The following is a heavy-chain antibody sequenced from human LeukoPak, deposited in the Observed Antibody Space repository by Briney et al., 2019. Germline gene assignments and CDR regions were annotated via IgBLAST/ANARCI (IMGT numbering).Heavy chain of an antibody. CDR1: GFTFSSYG. Sequence: GGSLRLSCAASGFTFSSYGMHWVRQAPGKGLEWVAFIRYDGSNKYYADSVEGRFTISRDNSKNTLYLQMNSLRAEDTAVYYCAKALIAVAGRGSGDVWGKGTTVTVSS. D-gene: IGHD6-19*01. J-gene: IGHJ6*04. CDR2: IRYDGSNK. CDR3: AKALIAVAGRGSGDV. V-gene: IGHV3-30*02.